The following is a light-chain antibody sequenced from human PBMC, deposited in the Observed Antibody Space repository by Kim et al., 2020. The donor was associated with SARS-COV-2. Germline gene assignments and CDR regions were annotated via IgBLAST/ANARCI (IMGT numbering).Light chain of an antibody. CDR3: QHYNNMPPWT. CDR2: GAS. Sequence: SPGEGATLSCSARQSGRNNVAWYQQKPGPSPRLLIYGASPRATGIPARFSGSASGTEFTLTISSLQSEDVAIYYCQHYNNMPPWTFGQGTKVDIK. V-gene: IGKV3-15*01. CDR1: QSGRNN. J-gene: IGKJ1*01.